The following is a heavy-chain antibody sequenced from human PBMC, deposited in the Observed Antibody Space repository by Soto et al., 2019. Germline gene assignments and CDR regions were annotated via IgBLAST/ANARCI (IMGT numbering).Heavy chain of an antibody. D-gene: IGHD2-15*01. V-gene: IGHV4-59*01. CDR3: AGLRGYAGSPIDY. CDR2: ISYSGNT. CDR1: GGSIISGY. Sequence: QVQLQESGPGLVKPSETLSLTCTVSGGSIISGYWSWIRQPPGKGLEWIGYISYSGNTIYNPSLNSRVTMSVDTPKNQFSLRLSSVTTADTAVYYCAGLRGYAGSPIDYWGQGTLVTVSS. J-gene: IGHJ4*02.